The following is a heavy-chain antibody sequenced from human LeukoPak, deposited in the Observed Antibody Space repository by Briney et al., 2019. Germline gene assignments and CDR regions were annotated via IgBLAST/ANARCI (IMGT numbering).Heavy chain of an antibody. CDR3: AKLIAPAPTWYMDV. Sequence: PGGSLRLSCAASGFTFDDYGMSWVRQAPGKGLEWVSGINWNGGSTGYADSVKGRFTISRDNANNSLYLQMNSLRAEDTALYYCAKLIAPAPTWYMDVWGKGTTVTVSS. D-gene: IGHD6-13*01. CDR2: INWNGGST. V-gene: IGHV3-20*04. CDR1: GFTFDDYG. J-gene: IGHJ6*03.